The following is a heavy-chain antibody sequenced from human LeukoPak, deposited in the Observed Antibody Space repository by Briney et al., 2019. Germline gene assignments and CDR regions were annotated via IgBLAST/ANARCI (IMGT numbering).Heavy chain of an antibody. CDR2: INHSGST. D-gene: IGHD2-2*01. J-gene: IGHJ6*03. CDR1: GFTFSIYS. Sequence: PGGSLRLSCAASGFTFSIYSMNWVRQAPGKGLEWIGEINHSGSTNYNPSLKSRVTISVDTSKNQFSLKLSSVTAADTAVYYCARVLSPQLLFLYYYYYMDVWGRGTTVTVSS. V-gene: IGHV4-34*01. CDR3: ARVLSPQLLFLYYYYYMDV.